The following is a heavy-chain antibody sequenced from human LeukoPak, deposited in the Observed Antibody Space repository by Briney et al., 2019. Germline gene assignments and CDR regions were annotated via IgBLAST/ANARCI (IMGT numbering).Heavy chain of an antibody. D-gene: IGHD2/OR15-2a*01. J-gene: IGHJ4*02. Sequence: PSETLSLTCTVSGGSISSSSYYWGWIRQPPGKGLEWIGSIYYSGSTYYNPSLKSRVTISVDTSKDQFSLKLSSVTAADTAVYYCARDPNIVRFDYWGQGTLVTVSS. V-gene: IGHV4-39*07. CDR1: GGSISSSSYY. CDR2: IYYSGST. CDR3: ARDPNIVRFDY.